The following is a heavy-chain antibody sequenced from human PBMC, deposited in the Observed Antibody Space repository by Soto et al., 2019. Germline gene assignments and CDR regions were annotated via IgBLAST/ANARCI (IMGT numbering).Heavy chain of an antibody. D-gene: IGHD2-2*01. CDR2: IYYSGST. CDR1: DCSISSYY. V-gene: IGHV4-59*01. CDR3: ARFSSTSCYDY. Sequence: SETLSLTCTVSDCSISSYYWSWIRQPPGKGLEWIGYIYYSGSTNYNPSLKSRVTISVDTSKNQFSLKLSSVTAADTAVYYCARFSSTSCYDYWGQGTLVTVSS. J-gene: IGHJ4*02.